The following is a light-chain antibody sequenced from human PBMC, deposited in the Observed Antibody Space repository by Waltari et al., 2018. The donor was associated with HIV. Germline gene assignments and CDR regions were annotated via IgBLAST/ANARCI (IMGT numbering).Light chain of an antibody. CDR2: DVH. CDR1: SSDVGDYNY. Sequence: QSALTPPASVSGSPGQSITISCTGTSSDVGDYNYVSWYQQHPGKAPQLMIYDVHQRPSGRSNRFSGVKSGNTASLTISGLQADDEADYYGCSYAGSSTVVFGGGTKLTVL. V-gene: IGLV2-23*02. CDR3: CSYAGSSTVV. J-gene: IGLJ2*01.